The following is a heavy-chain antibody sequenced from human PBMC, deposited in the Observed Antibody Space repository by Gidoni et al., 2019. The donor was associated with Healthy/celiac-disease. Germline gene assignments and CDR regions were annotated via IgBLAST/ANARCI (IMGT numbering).Heavy chain of an antibody. V-gene: IGHV3-23*01. CDR3: AKLRRVRHNWNFDAFDI. CDR1: GVTLSSYA. J-gene: IGHJ3*02. Sequence: EVQLLESGGGLVQPGGSLRLSSAGSGVTLSSYAISWVRQAPGKGLEWVSAISGSGSSTYSADSVKGRFTISRDNPKNTLYLQMNSLRAEDTAVYYCAKLRRVRHNWNFDAFDIWGQGTMVTVSS. CDR2: ISGSGSST. D-gene: IGHD1-7*01.